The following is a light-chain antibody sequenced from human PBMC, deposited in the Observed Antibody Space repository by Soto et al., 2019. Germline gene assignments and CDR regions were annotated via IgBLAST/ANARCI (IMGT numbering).Light chain of an antibody. Sequence: DIQMTQSPSSLSASVGDRVTISCQASQGINKFLNWYQQKSGKAPKLLIYEASNLETGVPPRFSGSGSGTDFTLTINSLRPEDIATYHCQQYDNLPLTFGQGTRLEIK. V-gene: IGKV1-33*01. CDR3: QQYDNLPLT. CDR1: QGINKF. J-gene: IGKJ2*01. CDR2: EAS.